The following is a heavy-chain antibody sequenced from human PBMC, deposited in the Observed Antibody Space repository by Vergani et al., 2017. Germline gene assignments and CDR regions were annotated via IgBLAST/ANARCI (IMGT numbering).Heavy chain of an antibody. Sequence: QVQLVQSGAEVKKPGSSVKVSCKASGGTFSSYAISWVRQAPGQGLEWMGGIIPIFGTANYAQKFQGRVTITADKSTSTAYMALSSLRSEDTAVYYCARVGYSYGYDELLWGAFDIWGQGTMVTVSS. CDR1: GGTFSSYA. V-gene: IGHV1-69*06. CDR3: ARVGYSYGYDELLWGAFDI. J-gene: IGHJ3*02. CDR2: IIPIFGTA. D-gene: IGHD5-18*01.